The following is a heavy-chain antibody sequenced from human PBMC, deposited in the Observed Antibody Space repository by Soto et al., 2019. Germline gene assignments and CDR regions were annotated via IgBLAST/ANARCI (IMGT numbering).Heavy chain of an antibody. CDR1: GFTFSSYA. D-gene: IGHD6-13*01. CDR3: AKDGRIAAAGTNLHNWFDP. Sequence: PGGSLRLSCAASGFTFSSYAMSWVRQAPGKGLEWVSAISGSGGSTYYADSVKGRFTISRDNSKNTLYLQMNSLRAEDTAVYYCAKDGRIAAAGTNLHNWFDPWGQGTLVTVSS. CDR2: ISGSGGST. V-gene: IGHV3-23*01. J-gene: IGHJ5*02.